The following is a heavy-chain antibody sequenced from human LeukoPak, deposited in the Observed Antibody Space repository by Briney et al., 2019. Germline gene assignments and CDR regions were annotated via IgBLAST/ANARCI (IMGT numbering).Heavy chain of an antibody. J-gene: IGHJ4*02. D-gene: IGHD3-22*01. V-gene: IGHV1-2*02. CDR2: INPNSGGT. Sequence: GASVKVSCKASGYTFTGYYMHWVRQAPGQGLEWMGWINPNSGGTNYAQKFQGRVTMTRDTSISTAYMELSRLRSDDTAVYYCARGRIVVRQRDYFDYWGQGTLVTVSS. CDR1: GYTFTGYY. CDR3: ARGRIVVRQRDYFDY.